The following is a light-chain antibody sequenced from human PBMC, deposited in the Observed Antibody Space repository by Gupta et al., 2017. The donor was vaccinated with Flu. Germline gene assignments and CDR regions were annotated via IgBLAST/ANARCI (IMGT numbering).Light chain of an antibody. CDR3: QQRSNWPRWT. J-gene: IGKJ1*01. CDR2: DAS. V-gene: IGKV3-11*01. Sequence: DIVLTQSPATLPLSPGERATLSCRASQSVSSYLAWYQQKPGQAPRLLIYDASNRATGIPARFSGSGSGTDFSLTISSREPEDFAVYYCQQRSNWPRWTFGQGTKVEIK. CDR1: QSVSSY.